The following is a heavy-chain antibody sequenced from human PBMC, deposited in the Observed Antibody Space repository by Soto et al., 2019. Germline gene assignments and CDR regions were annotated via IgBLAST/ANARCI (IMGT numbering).Heavy chain of an antibody. V-gene: IGHV4-31*03. Sequence: PSETLSLTCTVSGGSISSGGYYWSWIRQHPGKGLEWIGYIYYIGSTSYNPSLKSRVTISVDTSKNQFSLEPTSVTAADTAMYYCARGPRYYDSSGYYYFAMDVWGQGTTVTVSS. CDR2: IYYIGST. CDR1: GGSISSGGYY. CDR3: ARGPRYYDSSGYYYFAMDV. D-gene: IGHD3-22*01. J-gene: IGHJ6*02.